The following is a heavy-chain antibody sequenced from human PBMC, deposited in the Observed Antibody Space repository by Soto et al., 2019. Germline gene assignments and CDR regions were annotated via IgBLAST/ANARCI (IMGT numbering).Heavy chain of an antibody. V-gene: IGHV1-2*04. J-gene: IGHJ6*02. D-gene: IGHD2-8*01. CDR1: GYSFTDYH. CDR3: ARGDSTDCSNGVCSFFYNHDMDV. Sequence: QVQLVQSGAEVKKPGASVKVSCKASGYSFTDYHIHWVRQAPGQGLEWLGRINPKSGGTSTAQKFQGWVTMTTDTSISTASMELTRLTSEDTAIYYCARGDSTDCSNGVCSFFYNHDMDVWGQGTTVPVSS. CDR2: INPKSGGT.